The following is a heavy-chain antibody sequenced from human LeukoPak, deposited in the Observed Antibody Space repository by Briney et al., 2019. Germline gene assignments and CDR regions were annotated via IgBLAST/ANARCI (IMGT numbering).Heavy chain of an antibody. V-gene: IGHV4-4*07. CDR3: ARCSTGTYYYYYYMDV. J-gene: IGHJ6*03. Sequence: KPSETLSLTCTVSGGSISSYYWSWIRQPAGKGLEWIGRIYTSGSTNYNPSLKSRVTMSVDTSKNQFSLKLNSVTAADTAVYYCARCSTGTYYYYYYMDVWGKGTTVTVSS. CDR1: GGSISSYY. D-gene: IGHD1-1*01. CDR2: IYTSGST.